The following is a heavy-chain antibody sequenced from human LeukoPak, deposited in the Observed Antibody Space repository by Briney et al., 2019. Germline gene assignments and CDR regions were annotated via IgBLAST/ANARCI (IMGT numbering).Heavy chain of an antibody. CDR2: TYYRSKWYN. CDR3: ARDDSSWPYYYYGMDV. Sequence: SQTLSLTCAIPGDSVSSNSAAWNWIRQSPSRGLEWLGRTYYRSKWYNDYAVSVKSRITINPDTSKNQFSLQLNSVTPGDTAVYYCARDDSSWPYYYYGMDVWGQGTTVTVSS. CDR1: GDSVSSNSAA. D-gene: IGHD6-13*01. V-gene: IGHV6-1*01. J-gene: IGHJ6*02.